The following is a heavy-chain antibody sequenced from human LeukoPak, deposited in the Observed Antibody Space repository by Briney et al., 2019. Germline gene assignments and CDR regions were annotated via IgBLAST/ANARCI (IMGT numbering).Heavy chain of an antibody. CDR3: ARAVGYCSGGSCSLDY. Sequence: SETLSLSCTVSSDSIGRYYWSWIRQPPGKGLEWVGYIYYNGDTNYKPSLKSRVTISIDKSKNQFFLNLSSVTAADTAVYYCARAVGYCSGGSCSLDYWGQGTLVTVSS. V-gene: IGHV4-59*12. CDR1: SDSIGRYY. CDR2: IYYNGDT. D-gene: IGHD2-15*01. J-gene: IGHJ4*02.